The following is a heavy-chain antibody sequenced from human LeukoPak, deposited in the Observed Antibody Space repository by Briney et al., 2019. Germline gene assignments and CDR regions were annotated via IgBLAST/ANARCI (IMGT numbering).Heavy chain of an antibody. D-gene: IGHD6-19*01. CDR1: GGSISNSNW. J-gene: IGHJ6*03. V-gene: IGHV4-4*02. CDR2: IYHSGST. Sequence: SETLSLTCAVSGGSISNSNWWSWVRQPPGKGLEWIGEIYHSGSTDYNPSLKSRVTISVDKSKNQFSLQLNSVTPEDTAVYYCARIIAVAGLYYYHYYMDVWGKGTTVTVSS. CDR3: ARIIAVAGLYYYHYYMDV.